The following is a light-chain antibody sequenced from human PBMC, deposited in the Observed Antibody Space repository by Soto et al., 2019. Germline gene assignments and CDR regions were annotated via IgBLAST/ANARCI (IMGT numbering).Light chain of an antibody. V-gene: IGKV3-15*01. CDR2: GAS. J-gene: IGKJ3*01. CDR1: QSVNDK. CDR3: QQYNDWPPFT. Sequence: EIVVTQSPATLSVSPGERATLSCRASQSVNDKLAWFQQKPGQAPRLLIYGASITATGIPARFSGSGSGTEFTLTIFNLQSGDFAVYYCQQYNDWPPFTLGPGTRVDSK.